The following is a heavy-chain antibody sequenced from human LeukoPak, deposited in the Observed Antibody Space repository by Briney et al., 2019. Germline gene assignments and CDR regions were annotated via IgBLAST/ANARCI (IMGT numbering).Heavy chain of an antibody. V-gene: IGHV5-10-1*01. Sequence: GESLKISCEGSGXSFTRYWISWVRQMPGKGLEWMGRIDPGDSYTNYSPSFQGHVTISADKSISTAYLQWSSLKASDTAMYYCARHYSSGSDFDYWGQGTLVTVSS. D-gene: IGHD6-19*01. CDR1: GXSFTRYW. J-gene: IGHJ4*02. CDR3: ARHYSSGSDFDY. CDR2: IDPGDSYT.